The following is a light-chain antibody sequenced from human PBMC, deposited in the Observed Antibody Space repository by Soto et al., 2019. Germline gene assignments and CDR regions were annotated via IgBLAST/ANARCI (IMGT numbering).Light chain of an antibody. CDR3: SSYTSRRTYV. CDR1: SSDVGGYNY. Sequence: QSVLTQPASLSGSPGQSITISCTGTSSDVGGYNYVSWYQQHPGSAPKLIIYDVSYRPSGVSNRFSGSNSGNTASLTISGLQAEDEGDYYCSSYTSRRTYVFGTGTKVTVL. CDR2: DVS. J-gene: IGLJ1*01. V-gene: IGLV2-14*01.